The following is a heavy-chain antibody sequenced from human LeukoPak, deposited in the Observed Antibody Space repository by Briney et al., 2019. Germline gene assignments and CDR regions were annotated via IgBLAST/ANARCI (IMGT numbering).Heavy chain of an antibody. CDR1: GFTFSDYY. CDR3: ARDHSQTGTISSSVNPNWFDP. V-gene: IGHV3-11*06. D-gene: IGHD6-6*01. J-gene: IGHJ5*02. CDR2: ISSSSSYT. Sequence: PGGSLRLSCAASGFTFSDYYMSWIRQAPGKGLEWVSYISSSSSYTNYADSVKGRFTISRDNAKNSLYLQMNSLRAEDTAVYYCARDHSQTGTISSSVNPNWFDPWGQGTLVTVSS.